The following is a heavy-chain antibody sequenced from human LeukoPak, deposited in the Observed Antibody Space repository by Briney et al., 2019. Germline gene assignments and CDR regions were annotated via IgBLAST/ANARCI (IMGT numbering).Heavy chain of an antibody. J-gene: IGHJ4*02. Sequence: SETLSLTCTVSGGSISSGSHYWSWIRQPAGKGLEWIGRIYTSGSTNYNPSLKSRVAISVDTSKNQFSLKLSSVTAADTAVYYCARGRGSYPKYYFDYWGQGTLVTVSS. CDR3: ARGRGSYPKYYFDY. CDR1: GGSISSGSHY. V-gene: IGHV4-61*02. D-gene: IGHD1-26*01. CDR2: IYTSGST.